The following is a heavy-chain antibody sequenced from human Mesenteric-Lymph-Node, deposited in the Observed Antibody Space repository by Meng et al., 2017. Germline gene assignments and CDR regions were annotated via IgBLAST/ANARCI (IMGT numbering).Heavy chain of an antibody. CDR3: ARQYYDFWSGSLFDI. J-gene: IGHJ3*02. CDR1: GYSFTSYW. CDR2: IYPGDSDT. V-gene: IGHV5-51*01. D-gene: IGHD3-3*01. Sequence: GESLKISCKGSGYSFTSYWIGWVRQMPGKGLEWMGIIYPGDSDTRYSPSFQGQVTISADKSISTAYLQWSSLKASDTAMYYRARQYYDFWSGSLFDIWGQGTMVTVSS.